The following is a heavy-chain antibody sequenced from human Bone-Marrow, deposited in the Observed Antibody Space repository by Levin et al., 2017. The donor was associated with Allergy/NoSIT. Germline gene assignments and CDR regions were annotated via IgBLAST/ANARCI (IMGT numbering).Heavy chain of an antibody. D-gene: IGHD3-10*01. V-gene: IGHV1-45*02. Sequence: KISCKASGYSFAYRYLHWVRQAPGQALEWMGWITPFNGKTNHAQRFQGRVSITRDRALSTAYMELSSLRSEDTAMYYCAAAVRGVTSKDQDAFDPWGQGTKVTVSS. J-gene: IGHJ3*01. CDR2: ITPFNGKT. CDR1: GYSFAYRY. CDR3: AAAVRGVTSKDQDAFDP.